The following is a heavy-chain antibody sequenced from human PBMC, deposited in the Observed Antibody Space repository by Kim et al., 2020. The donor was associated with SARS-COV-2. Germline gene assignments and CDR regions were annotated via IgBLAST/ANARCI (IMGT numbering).Heavy chain of an antibody. V-gene: IGHV3-23*01. D-gene: IGHD3-22*01. CDR3: AKGRPNSSGRTFDY. Sequence: AESVKGRFTISRDNSKNTLYLQMNSLRAEDTAVYYCAKGRPNSSGRTFDYWGQGTLVTVSS. J-gene: IGHJ4*02.